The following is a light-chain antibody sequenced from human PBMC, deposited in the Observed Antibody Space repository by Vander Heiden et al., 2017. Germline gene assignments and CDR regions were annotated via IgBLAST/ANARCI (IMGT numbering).Light chain of an antibody. CDR1: TTNIENNY. CDR3: ATWDDSLSSWV. CDR2: RDN. V-gene: IGLV1-47*01. J-gene: IGLJ3*02. Sequence: QSVLTQPPSTFGTPGQRVTVSCSGSTTNIENNYVYWYQKFPGTAPKIVIYRDNQRPSGISDRFSGSKSGTSASLAISGLRSEDEADYYCATWDDSLSSWVFGGGTGLTVL.